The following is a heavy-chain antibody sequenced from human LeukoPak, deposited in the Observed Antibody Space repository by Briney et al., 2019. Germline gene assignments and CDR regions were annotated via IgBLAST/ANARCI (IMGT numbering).Heavy chain of an antibody. J-gene: IGHJ4*02. CDR2: INPNSGGT. V-gene: IGHV1-2*04. CDR1: GYTFTGYY. D-gene: IGHD4-17*01. CDR3: ARARGAYGDYFYSFDY. Sequence: ASVKVSCKASGYTFTGYYMHWVRQAPGQGLEWMGWINPNSGGTNYAQKFQGWVTMTRDTSFSTAYMELSRLRSDGTAVYYCARARGAYGDYFYSFDYWGQGTLVTVSS.